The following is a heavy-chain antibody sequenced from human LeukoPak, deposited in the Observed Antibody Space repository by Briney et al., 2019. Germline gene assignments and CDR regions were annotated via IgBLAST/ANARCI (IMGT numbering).Heavy chain of an antibody. V-gene: IGHV3-74*01. J-gene: IGHJ4*02. D-gene: IGHD2-21*02. Sequence: QPGGSLRLSCAASGFTFSSYWMHWVHQAPGKGLVWVSRINSDGSSTSYADSVKGRFTISRDNAKNTLYLQMNSLRAEDTAVYYCATTYCGGDCSADFDYWGQGILVTVSS. CDR1: GFTFSSYW. CDR3: ATTYCGGDCSADFDY. CDR2: INSDGSST.